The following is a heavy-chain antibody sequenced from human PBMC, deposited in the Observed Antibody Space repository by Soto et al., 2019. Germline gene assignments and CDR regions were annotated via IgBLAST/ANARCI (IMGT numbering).Heavy chain of an antibody. CDR1: DVSVRGGRDY. V-gene: IGHV4-61*01. CDR3: ARDCSNYGGDYYYYGMDD. CDR2: IYYTAST. Sequence: SETLSLTGCVSDVSVRGGRDYWSWIQLPPGTGMKCIGYIYYTASTNYLPSLKSRGTISVDTAKTQFSLKLSSVTAADTAVYYCARDCSNYGGDYYYYGMDDWGQGTTVTVSS. D-gene: IGHD4-4*01. J-gene: IGHJ6*02.